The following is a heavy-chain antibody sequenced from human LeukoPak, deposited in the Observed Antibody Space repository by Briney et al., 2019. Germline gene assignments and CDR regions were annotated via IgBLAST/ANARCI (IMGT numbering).Heavy chain of an antibody. CDR1: GGSISSGGYY. V-gene: IGHV4-31*03. Sequence: SETLSLTCTVSGGSISSGGYYWSWIRQHPGKGLEWIGYIYYSGSTYYNPSLKSRVTISVDTSKNQFSLKLSSVTAADTAVYYCARYQWLLGGLDYWGQGTLVTVSS. J-gene: IGHJ4*02. D-gene: IGHD3-22*01. CDR3: ARYQWLLGGLDY. CDR2: IYYSGST.